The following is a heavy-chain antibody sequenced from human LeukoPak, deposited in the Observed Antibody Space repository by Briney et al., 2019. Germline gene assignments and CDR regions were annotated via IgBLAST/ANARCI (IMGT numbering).Heavy chain of an antibody. CDR1: GFTFIGSA. J-gene: IGHJ4*02. CDR2: IRSKANSYAT. CDR3: TQTNGGN. V-gene: IGHV3-73*01. Sequence: PGGALQLSCAASGFTFIGSAMHWGRQASGKGLEWVGRIRSKANSYATAYAASVKGRFTISRDDSKNTAYLQMNSLKTEDTAVYYCTQTNGGNGGQGTLVTVSA. D-gene: IGHD4-23*01.